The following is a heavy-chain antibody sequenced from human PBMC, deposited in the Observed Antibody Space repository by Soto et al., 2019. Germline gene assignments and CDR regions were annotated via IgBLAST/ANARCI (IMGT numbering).Heavy chain of an antibody. CDR3: VRQQYDFLVDP. CDR1: GFSFSTYN. D-gene: IGHD3-16*01. J-gene: IGHJ5*02. CDR2: IDASSTHI. Sequence: EVQLVESGGGLVKPGGSLRLSCAASGFSFSTYNMNWVRQAPGKGLEWVSSIDASSTHIYYADSVKGRFTISRDNGKSSLYLQMDSLRAEHTALYYCVRQQYDFLVDPWGQGTLVTVSS. V-gene: IGHV3-21*01.